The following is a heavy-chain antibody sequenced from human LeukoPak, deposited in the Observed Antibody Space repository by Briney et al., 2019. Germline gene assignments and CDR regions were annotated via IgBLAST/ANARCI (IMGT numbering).Heavy chain of an antibody. CDR2: IRYDGSNK. D-gene: IGHD3-10*01. V-gene: IGHV3-30*02. Sequence: GGSLRLSCAASGFTFSSYGMHWDRQAPGKVLEWVAFIRYDGSNKYYADSVKGRFTISRDNSKNTLYLQMNSLRAEDTAVYYCARSGGSGSYYMPYYFDYRGQGTLVTVSS. CDR1: GFTFSSYG. J-gene: IGHJ4*02. CDR3: ARSGGSGSYYMPYYFDY.